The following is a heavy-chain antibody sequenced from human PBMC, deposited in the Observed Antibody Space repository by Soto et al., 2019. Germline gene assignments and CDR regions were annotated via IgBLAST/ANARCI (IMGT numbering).Heavy chain of an antibody. V-gene: IGHV4-34*01. CDR1: GGSFSGYY. Sequence: SETLSLACAVYGGSFSGYYWSWIRQPPGKGLERIGEINHSGSTNYNPSLKSRVTISVDTSKNQFSLKLSSVTAADTAVYYCARGRPYYYDSSGYPKNPYYFDYWGQGTLVTVSS. D-gene: IGHD3-22*01. J-gene: IGHJ4*02. CDR3: ARGRPYYYDSSGYPKNPYYFDY. CDR2: INHSGST.